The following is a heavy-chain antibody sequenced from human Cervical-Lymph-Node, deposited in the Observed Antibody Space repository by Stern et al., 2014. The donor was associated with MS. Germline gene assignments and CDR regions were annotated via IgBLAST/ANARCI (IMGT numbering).Heavy chain of an antibody. J-gene: IGHJ4*02. CDR1: GFTFSSYW. Sequence: EDQLVESGGGLVQPGGSLRLSCAASGFTFSSYWMPWVRQAPGKGLEWVANIKQDGSEKCYADSVKGRFTISRDNAKNSLYLQMNSLSAEDTAVYSCVSGGHGDYWGQGALVTVSS. D-gene: IGHD6-19*01. CDR3: VSGGHGDY. CDR2: IKQDGSEK. V-gene: IGHV3-7*01.